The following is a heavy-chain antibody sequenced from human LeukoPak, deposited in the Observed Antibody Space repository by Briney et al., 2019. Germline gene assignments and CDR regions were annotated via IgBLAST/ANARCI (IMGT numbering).Heavy chain of an antibody. CDR1: GYTFTSYD. J-gene: IGHJ6*03. CDR2: MNPNSGNT. CDR3: ARFPYDFWSGYYSRGYYYYYMDV. Sequence: ASVKVSCKASGYTFTSYDINWVRQATRQGLEWMGWMNPNSGNTGYAQKFQGRVTMTRNTSISTAYMELSSLRSEDTAVYYCARFPYDFWSGYYSRGYYYYYMDVWGKGTTVTVSS. D-gene: IGHD3-3*01. V-gene: IGHV1-8*01.